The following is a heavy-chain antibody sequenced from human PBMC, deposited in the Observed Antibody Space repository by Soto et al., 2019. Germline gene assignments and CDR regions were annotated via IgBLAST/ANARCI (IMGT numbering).Heavy chain of an antibody. V-gene: IGHV5-10-1*01. CDR1: GYSFTSYW. D-gene: IGHD6-13*01. CDR3: ARSRYSSSWSRGGYYSGMDV. J-gene: IGHJ6*02. Sequence: PGESLKISCKGSGYSFTSYWISWVRQMPGKGLEWMGRIDPSDSYTNYSPSFQGHVTISADKSISTAYLQWSSLKASDTAMYYCARSRYSSSWSRGGYYSGMDVWGQGTTVTVYS. CDR2: IDPSDSYT.